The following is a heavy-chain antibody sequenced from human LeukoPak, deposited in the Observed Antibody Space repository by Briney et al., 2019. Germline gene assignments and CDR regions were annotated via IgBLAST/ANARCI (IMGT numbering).Heavy chain of an antibody. J-gene: IGHJ4*02. CDR2: IYYSGST. D-gene: IGHD4-23*01. CDR3: ARARWHPYYFDY. Sequence: SETLSLTCGVSGGSISSSYYWSWIRQPPGKGLEWIGYIYYSGSTNYNPSLKSRVTISVDTSKNQFSLKLSSVTAADTAVYYCARARWHPYYFDYWGQGTLVTVSS. V-gene: IGHV4-59*01. CDR1: GGSISSSYY.